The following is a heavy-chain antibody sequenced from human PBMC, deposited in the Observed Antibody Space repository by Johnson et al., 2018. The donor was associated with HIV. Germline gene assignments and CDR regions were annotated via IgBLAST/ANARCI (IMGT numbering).Heavy chain of an antibody. D-gene: IGHD3-16*01. CDR3: ARDRIWGYAFDI. CDR1: GFTFSSYA. J-gene: IGHJ3*02. CDR2: ISGSGGNT. Sequence: VQLVESGGGLIQPGGSLRLSCAASGFTFSSYAMSWVRQAPGKGLEWVSAISGSGGNTYYADSVKGRFTISRDNSKNTLYLQMNSLRVEDTAVYYCARDRIWGYAFDIWGQGTMVTVSS. V-gene: IGHV3-23*04.